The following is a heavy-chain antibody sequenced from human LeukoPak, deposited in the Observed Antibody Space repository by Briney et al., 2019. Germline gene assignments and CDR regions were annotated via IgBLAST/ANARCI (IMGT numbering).Heavy chain of an antibody. V-gene: IGHV4-59*12. Sequence: SETLSLTCTVSSGSITSYYWSWIRQPPGKGLEWIGYIYYSGNRNYNPSLKSRVTISVDTSKNQFSLKLSSVTAADTAVYYCARGLSAIVYWGQGTLVTVSS. J-gene: IGHJ4*02. CDR2: IYYSGNR. D-gene: IGHD2-15*01. CDR3: ARGLSAIVY. CDR1: SGSITSYY.